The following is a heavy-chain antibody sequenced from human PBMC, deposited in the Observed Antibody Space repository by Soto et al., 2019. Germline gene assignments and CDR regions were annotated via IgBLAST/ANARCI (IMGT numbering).Heavy chain of an antibody. Sequence: QVQLQESGPGLVKPSETLSLTCIVSGGSIRNYYWSWLRQPPGKGLEWIGFISYSGNTKYNPSLMGRVNITVDTSKNQFSLRLRSLTAADTAVYYCARHFDSGTWPLDYWGQGILVTVSS. J-gene: IGHJ4*02. CDR3: ARHFDSGTWPLDY. V-gene: IGHV4-59*01. CDR1: GGSIRNYY. D-gene: IGHD3-10*01. CDR2: ISYSGNT.